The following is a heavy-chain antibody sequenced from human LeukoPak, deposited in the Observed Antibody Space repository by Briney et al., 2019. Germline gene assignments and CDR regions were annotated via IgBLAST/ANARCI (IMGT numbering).Heavy chain of an antibody. J-gene: IGHJ6*03. CDR1: GYTFTGYY. Sequence: ASVKVSCKASGYTFTGYYMHWVRQAPGQGLEWMGIINPSGGSTSYAQKFQGRVTMTRDTSTSTVYMELSSLRSEDTAVYYCARTTAAAARYYYYYMDVWGKGTTVTVSS. CDR2: INPSGGST. CDR3: ARTTAAAARYYYYYMDV. V-gene: IGHV1-46*03. D-gene: IGHD6-13*01.